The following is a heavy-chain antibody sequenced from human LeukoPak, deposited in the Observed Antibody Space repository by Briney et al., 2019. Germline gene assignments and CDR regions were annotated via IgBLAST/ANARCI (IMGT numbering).Heavy chain of an antibody. CDR3: ARGGRGSVVPAARPIYFDY. J-gene: IGHJ4*02. CDR2: INHSGST. V-gene: IGHV4-34*01. D-gene: IGHD2-2*02. Sequence: SETLSLTCAVYGGSSSGYYWSWIRQPPGKGLEWIGEINHSGSTNYNPSLKSRVTISVDTSKNQFSLKLSSVTAADTAVYYCARGGRGSVVPAARPIYFDYWGQGTLVTVSS. CDR1: GGSSSGYY.